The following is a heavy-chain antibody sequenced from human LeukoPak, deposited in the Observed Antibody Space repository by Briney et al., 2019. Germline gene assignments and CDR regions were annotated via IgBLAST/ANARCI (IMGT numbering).Heavy chain of an antibody. D-gene: IGHD6-13*01. CDR1: GFTFSSYG. J-gene: IGHJ4*02. V-gene: IGHV3-23*01. CDR3: AKSPGYSSSWYDY. CDR2: ISGSGGST. Sequence: GGSLRLSCAASGFTFSSYGMSWVRQAPGKGLEWVSGISGSGGSTYYADSVKGRFTISRDNSKNTLYLQMNSLRAEDTAVYYCAKSPGYSSSWYDYWGQGTLVTVSS.